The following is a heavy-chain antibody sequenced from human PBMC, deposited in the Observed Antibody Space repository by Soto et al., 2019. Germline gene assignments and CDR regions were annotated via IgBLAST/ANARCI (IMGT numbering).Heavy chain of an antibody. V-gene: IGHV3-66*04. Sequence: EVQLVESGGGLVQPGGSLRLSCAASGFTVSSSYMGWVRQAPGKGLEWVSSIYSGGNTYYADSVRGRFTISTDNSNDTLYVHMNSITANDTAMYYCSRHVGFYWYFDLWGRGTLVTVSS. CDR1: GFTVSSSY. CDR3: SRHVGFYWYFDL. CDR2: IYSGGNT. J-gene: IGHJ2*01. D-gene: IGHD1-26*01.